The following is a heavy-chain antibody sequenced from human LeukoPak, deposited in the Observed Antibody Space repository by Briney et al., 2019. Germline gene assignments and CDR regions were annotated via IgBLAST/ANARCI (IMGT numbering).Heavy chain of an antibody. V-gene: IGHV4-4*07. CDR1: VGSIRSYY. CDR2: IYTSGST. J-gene: IGHJ4*02. Sequence: PSETLSLTCTDSVGSIRSYYWSSIRQPAGQGLEWIGRIYTSGSTNYKPSLKSRVSMSVDRSKNQFVLNLSSVTAADTAVYYCVRVSDRSSWNFDYWGQGTLVTVSS. CDR3: VRVSDRSSWNFDY. D-gene: IGHD6-13*01.